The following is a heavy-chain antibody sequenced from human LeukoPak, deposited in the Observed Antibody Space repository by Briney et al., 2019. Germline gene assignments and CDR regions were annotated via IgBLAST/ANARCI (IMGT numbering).Heavy chain of an antibody. D-gene: IGHD2-2*03. CDR1: GFTFSSYS. CDR3: ARDGYCSSTSCYGLDGLVALRRSSGWYYADY. J-gene: IGHJ4*02. Sequence: GGSLRLSCAASGFTFSSYSMNWVRQAPGKGLEWVSYISSSSSTIYYADSVKGRFTISRDNAKKSLYLQMNSLRAGDTAVYYCARDGYCSSTSCYGLDGLVALRRSSGWYYADYWGQGTLVTVSS. CDR2: ISSSSSTI. V-gene: IGHV3-48*04.